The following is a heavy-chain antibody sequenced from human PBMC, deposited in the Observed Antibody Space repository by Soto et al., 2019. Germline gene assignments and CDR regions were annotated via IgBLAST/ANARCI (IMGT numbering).Heavy chain of an antibody. J-gene: IGHJ4*02. CDR3: ARDPHYCSGGSCYSETDY. Sequence: EVQLVESGGGLVQPGGSLRLSCAASGFTVSSNYMSWVRQAPGKGLEWVSVIYSGGSTYYADSVKGRFTISRDNSKNTLYLQMNSLRAEDTAVYYCARDPHYCSGGSCYSETDYWGQGTLVTVSS. D-gene: IGHD2-15*01. CDR2: IYSGGST. V-gene: IGHV3-66*01. CDR1: GFTVSSNY.